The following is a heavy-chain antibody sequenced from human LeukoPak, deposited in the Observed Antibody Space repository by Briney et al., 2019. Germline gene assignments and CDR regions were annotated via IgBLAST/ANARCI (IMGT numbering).Heavy chain of an antibody. J-gene: IGHJ3*02. CDR3: ARDLDWGSGSSAFDI. V-gene: IGHV4-61*02. D-gene: IGHD3-10*01. CDR2: IYTSGST. Sequence: SETLSLTCTVSGGSISSGSYYWSWIRQPAGKGLEWIGRIYTSGSTNYNPSLKSRVTISVDTSKNQFSLKLSSVTAADTALYYCARDLDWGSGSSAFDIWGQGTMVTVSS. CDR1: GGSISSGSYY.